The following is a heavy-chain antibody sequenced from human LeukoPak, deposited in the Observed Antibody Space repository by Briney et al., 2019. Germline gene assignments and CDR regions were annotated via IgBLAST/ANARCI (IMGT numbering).Heavy chain of an antibody. CDR2: IIPIFGTA. J-gene: IGHJ4*02. Sequence: SVKVSCKASGGTFSSYAISWVRQAPGQGLEWMGGIIPIFGTANYAQKFQGRVTITTDESTSTAYMELSSLRSEDTAVYYCASYYYDSSGYYPASPFDYWGQGTLVTVSS. D-gene: IGHD3-22*01. CDR3: ASYYYDSSGYYPASPFDY. CDR1: GGTFSSYA. V-gene: IGHV1-69*05.